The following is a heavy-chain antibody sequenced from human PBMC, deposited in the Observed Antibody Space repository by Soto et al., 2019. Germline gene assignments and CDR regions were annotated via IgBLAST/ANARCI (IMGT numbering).Heavy chain of an antibody. CDR3: ARLWDGGRYTDFAT. CDR1: GCSFRSYW. Sequence: LGESLKISCKGSGCSFRSYWIGWLRLMPGKGLEWMGIIYPGDSDARYSPSLQGQVTMSADKSISTAYLQWRSLKASDTAMYYCARLWDGGRYTDFATWCQGTSVTIS. CDR2: IYPGDSDA. V-gene: IGHV5-51*01. J-gene: IGHJ6*02. D-gene: IGHD3-3*01.